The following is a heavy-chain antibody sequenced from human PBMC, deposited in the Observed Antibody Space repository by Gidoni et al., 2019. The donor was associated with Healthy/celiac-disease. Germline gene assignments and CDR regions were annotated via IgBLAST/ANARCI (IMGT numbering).Heavy chain of an antibody. D-gene: IGHD5-18*01. CDR3: TRITYSYGSGIDY. CDR1: GSTFGDNV. CDR2: IRSKAYGGKK. Sequence: EVQLVESGGGLVQHGRSLRFHCTPSGSTFGDNVMSWFRQAPGKGLEWVGYIRSKAYGGKKEYAASVKGRFTIARDDSKSIAYLQMNSLKTEDTAVYYCTRITYSYGSGIDYWGQGTLVTVSS. V-gene: IGHV3-49*03. J-gene: IGHJ4*02.